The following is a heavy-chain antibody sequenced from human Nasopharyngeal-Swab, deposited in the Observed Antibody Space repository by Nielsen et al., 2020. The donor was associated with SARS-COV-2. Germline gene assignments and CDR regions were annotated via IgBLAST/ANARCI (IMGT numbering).Heavy chain of an antibody. CDR3: AKDHKMDSGGGVGYMDV. V-gene: IGHV3-30*02. J-gene: IGHJ6*03. CDR2: IRYDGFNQ. Sequence: LTCALSVFPFSIYGMSPLCQGSGKGHGWVAFIRYDGFNQHYADSVKGRFTISRDSFKNTLYLQLNSLRAEDTAVYYCAKDHKMDSGGGVGYMDVWGKGTTVTVSS. CDR1: VFPFSIYG. D-gene: IGHD3-16*01.